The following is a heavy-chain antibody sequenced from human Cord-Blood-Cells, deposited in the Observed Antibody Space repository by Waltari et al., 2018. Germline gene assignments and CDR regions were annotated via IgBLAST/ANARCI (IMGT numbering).Heavy chain of an antibody. J-gene: IGHJ3*02. CDR3: ARDQRGSGAFDI. CDR1: GYTFTGYH. Sequence: QVQLVQSGAEVKKPGASVKVSCKASGYTFTGYHMHWVRQAPGQGLEWMGGINTNIGCTNYTQKFQGRVTMTRDTSIITAYMELSRLGSDDTAVYYCARDQRGSGAFDIWGQGTMVTVSS. CDR2: INTNIGCT. D-gene: IGHD3-10*01. V-gene: IGHV1-2*02.